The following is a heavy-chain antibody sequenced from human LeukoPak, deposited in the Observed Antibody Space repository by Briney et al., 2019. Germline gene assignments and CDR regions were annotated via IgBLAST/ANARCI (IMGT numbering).Heavy chain of an antibody. J-gene: IGHJ4*02. D-gene: IGHD6-19*01. CDR1: GFTFSSYG. CDR3: AKDRSTGWYAGFDY. Sequence: GRSLRLSCAASGFTFSSYGIHWVRQAPGKGLEWVAVISYDGNNEYYADSVKGRFTISRDNSKSTLYLQMSSLRAEDTAVYYCAKDRSTGWYAGFDYWGQGTLVTVSS. V-gene: IGHV3-30*18. CDR2: ISYDGNNE.